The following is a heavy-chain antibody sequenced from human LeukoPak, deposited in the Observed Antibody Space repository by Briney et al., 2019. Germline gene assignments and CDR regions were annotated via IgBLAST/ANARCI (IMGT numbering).Heavy chain of an antibody. CDR1: GFTFSSYW. J-gene: IGHJ4*02. V-gene: IGHV3-74*01. CDR2: IKTDGSST. CDR3: ARRSI. Sequence: PVGPRRLSCAGSGFTFSSYWMHWVRQAPGKGLVWVSRIKTDGSSTSYADSVKGRFTISRDNAKNMLYLQMNSLRAEDTAVYYCARRSIWGQGPLVTVSS.